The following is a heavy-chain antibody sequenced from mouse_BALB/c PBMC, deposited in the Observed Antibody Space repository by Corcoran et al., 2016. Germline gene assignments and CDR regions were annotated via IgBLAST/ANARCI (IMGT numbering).Heavy chain of an antibody. CDR2: INTYTGEP. Sequence: QIQLVQSGPELKKPGETVKISCKASGYTFTNYGMNRVKQAPGKGLTWMGWINTYTGEPTYADDFKGRFAFSLETSASTAYLQINNLKNEDTATYFCASIGDYFDVWGAGTTVTVSS. D-gene: IGHD3-1*01. CDR1: GYTFTNYG. CDR3: ASIGDYFDV. V-gene: IGHV9-3-1*01. J-gene: IGHJ1*01.